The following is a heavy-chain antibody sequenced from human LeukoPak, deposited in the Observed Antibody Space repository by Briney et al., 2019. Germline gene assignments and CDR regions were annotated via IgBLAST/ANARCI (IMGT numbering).Heavy chain of an antibody. J-gene: IGHJ4*02. D-gene: IGHD2-2*02. CDR3: AKSTIVVVPAAIPILFDY. Sequence: GGSLRLSCAASGCTFSSYGMHWVRQAPGKGLEWVAVISYDGSNKYYADSVKGRFTISRDNSKNTLYLQMNSLRAEDTAVYYCAKSTIVVVPAAIPILFDYWGQGTLVTVSS. CDR1: GCTFSSYG. V-gene: IGHV3-30*18. CDR2: ISYDGSNK.